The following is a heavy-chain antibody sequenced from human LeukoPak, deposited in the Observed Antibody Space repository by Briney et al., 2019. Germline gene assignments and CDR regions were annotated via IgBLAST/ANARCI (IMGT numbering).Heavy chain of an antibody. D-gene: IGHD3-3*01. CDR2: IVPIFGTA. J-gene: IGHJ6*03. CDR1: GGTFSSYA. Sequence: SVKVSCKASGGTFSSYAISWVRQAPGQGLEWMGGIVPIFGTANYAQKFQGRVTITADESTSTAYMELSSLRSEDTAVYYCARGTNRITIFGVVTPNYYYYYMDVWGKGTTVTVSS. CDR3: ARGTNRITIFGVVTPNYYYYYMDV. V-gene: IGHV1-69*01.